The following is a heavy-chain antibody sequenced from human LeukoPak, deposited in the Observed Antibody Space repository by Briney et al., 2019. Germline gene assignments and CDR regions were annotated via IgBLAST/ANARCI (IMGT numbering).Heavy chain of an antibody. CDR1: GFTFSTYV. V-gene: IGHV3-30*01. CDR2: ILYDGSNK. Sequence: GRSLRLSCAASGFTFSTYVMHWVRQAPGKGLRWVAVILYDGSNKYYADSVKGRFIISRDNSKNTLYLQMNSLTAEDTAVYYCARVVAGSVYNYGMDVWGQGTTVTVSS. CDR3: ARVVAGSVYNYGMDV. J-gene: IGHJ6*02. D-gene: IGHD6-19*01.